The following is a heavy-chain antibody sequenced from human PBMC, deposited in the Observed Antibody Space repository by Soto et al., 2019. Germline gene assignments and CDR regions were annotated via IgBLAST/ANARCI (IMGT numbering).Heavy chain of an antibody. Sequence: GGSLRLSCAASGFPLSTYGMTWVRQAPGKGLEWVSAITGTGGNTYYVDSVKGRFTSSRDNSKNMLYLQVNSLRVEDTAVYYCARIRGYWYGLDVWVQGTTVTVSS. CDR1: GFPLSTYG. CDR2: ITGTGGNT. CDR3: ARIRGYWYGLDV. J-gene: IGHJ6*02. V-gene: IGHV3-23*01.